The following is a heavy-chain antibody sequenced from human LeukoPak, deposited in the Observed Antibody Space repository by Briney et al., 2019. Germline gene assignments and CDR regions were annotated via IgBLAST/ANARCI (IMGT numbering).Heavy chain of an antibody. Sequence: GGSLRLSCAASGFTVSSNYMSWVRQAPGKGLEWVSAISGSGGSTYYADSVKGRFTISRDNSKNTLYLQMNSLRAEDTAVYYCAKPKNYGDFSAYFDYWGQGTLVTVSS. D-gene: IGHD4-17*01. V-gene: IGHV3-23*01. CDR1: GFTVSSNY. J-gene: IGHJ4*02. CDR2: ISGSGGST. CDR3: AKPKNYGDFSAYFDY.